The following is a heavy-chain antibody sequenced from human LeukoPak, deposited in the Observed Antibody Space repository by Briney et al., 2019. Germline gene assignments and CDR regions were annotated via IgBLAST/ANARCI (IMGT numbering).Heavy chain of an antibody. Sequence: ASVKVSCKASGGTFSSYAISWVRQAPGQGLEWMGGIIPIFGTANYAQKSQGRVTITADESTSTAYMELSSLRSEDTAVYYCARAPRYYDILTGYFLDYWGQGTLVTVSS. CDR3: ARAPRYYDILTGYFLDY. V-gene: IGHV1-69*13. D-gene: IGHD3-9*01. CDR2: IIPIFGTA. J-gene: IGHJ4*02. CDR1: GGTFSSYA.